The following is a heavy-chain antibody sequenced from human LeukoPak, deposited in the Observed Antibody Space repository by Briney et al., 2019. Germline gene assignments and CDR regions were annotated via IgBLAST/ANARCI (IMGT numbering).Heavy chain of an antibody. CDR1: GGSISSSNW. V-gene: IGHV4-4*03. CDR3: ASVLYYYYGMDV. CDR2: IYHSGST. Sequence: PETLSLTCAVSGGSISSSNWWSWVRQPPGKGLEWIGEIYHSGSTNYNPSLKSRVTISVDKSKNQFSLKLSSVTAADTAVYYCASVLYYYYGMDVWGQGTTVTVSS. J-gene: IGHJ6*02. D-gene: IGHD2-8*01.